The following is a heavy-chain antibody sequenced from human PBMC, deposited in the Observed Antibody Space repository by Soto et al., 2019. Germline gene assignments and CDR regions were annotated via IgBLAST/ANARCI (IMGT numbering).Heavy chain of an antibody. Sequence: EVQLLESGGGLVQPGGSLRLSCAASGFTFSSYAMSWVRQAPGKGLEWVSTISGSDGSTYYADSVKGRFTISRDNSKNTLYQQMNSLRAEDTAVYYCANPPYSSSSPYYFDYWGQGTLVTVSS. J-gene: IGHJ4*02. V-gene: IGHV3-23*01. D-gene: IGHD6-6*01. CDR1: GFTFSSYA. CDR2: ISGSDGST. CDR3: ANPPYSSSSPYYFDY.